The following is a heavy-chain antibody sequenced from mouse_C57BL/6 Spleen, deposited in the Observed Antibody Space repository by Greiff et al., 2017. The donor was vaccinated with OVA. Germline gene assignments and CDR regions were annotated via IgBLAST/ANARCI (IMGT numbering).Heavy chain of an antibody. J-gene: IGHJ4*01. CDR3: ARSIYYAMDY. V-gene: IGHV5-17*01. CDR1: GFTFSDYG. Sequence: HLVESGGGLVKPGGSLKLSCAASGFTFSDYGMHWVRQAPEKGLEWVAYISSGSSTIYYADTVKGRFTISRDNAKNTLFLQMTSLRSEDTAMYYCARSIYYAMDYWGQGTSVTVSS. CDR2: ISSGSSTI.